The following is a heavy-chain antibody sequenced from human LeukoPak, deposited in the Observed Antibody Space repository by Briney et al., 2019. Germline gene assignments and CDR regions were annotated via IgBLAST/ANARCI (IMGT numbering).Heavy chain of an antibody. CDR3: ARGNYYGSGTYYSPSSY. D-gene: IGHD3-10*01. CDR2: INSDGSTT. V-gene: IGHV3-74*01. Sequence: GRSLRLSCAASGFTFNNYAMHWVRQTPGKGLVWVSRINSDGSTTTYADSVKGRFTISRDNAKNTLYLQMNSLRAEDTAVYYCARGNYYGSGTYYSPSSYWGQGTRVTVSS. J-gene: IGHJ4*02. CDR1: GFTFNNYA.